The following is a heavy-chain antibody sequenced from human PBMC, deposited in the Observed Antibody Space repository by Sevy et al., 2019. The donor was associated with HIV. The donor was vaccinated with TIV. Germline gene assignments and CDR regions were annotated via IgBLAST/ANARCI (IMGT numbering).Heavy chain of an antibody. CDR2: INTNTGYP. J-gene: IGHJ4*02. CDR1: GYNFRSYN. CDR3: ARELGPFDY. V-gene: IGHV7-4-1*02. Sequence: ASVKVSCKASGYNFRSYNMNWVRQAPGQGLEWMGWINTNTGYPTYVQGFTGRFVFSLDTSVSTAYLEISSLKAEDTAAYYCARELGPFDYWGQGTRVTVSS. D-gene: IGHD3-16*01.